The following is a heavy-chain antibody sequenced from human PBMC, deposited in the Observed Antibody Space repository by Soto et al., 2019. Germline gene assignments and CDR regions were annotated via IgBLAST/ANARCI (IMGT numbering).Heavy chain of an antibody. Sequence: PGGSLRLSCAASGFTFSDRYIDWVRQAPGKGLEWAGRTKNKANSYTTEYAASVKGRFTISRDDSRNSVYLQMNSLKTDDTAVYYCTIEGAYPGPDFDYWGQGTLVTVSS. CDR2: TKNKANSYTT. CDR3: TIEGAYPGPDFDY. J-gene: IGHJ4*02. V-gene: IGHV3-72*01. D-gene: IGHD3-16*01. CDR1: GFTFSDRY.